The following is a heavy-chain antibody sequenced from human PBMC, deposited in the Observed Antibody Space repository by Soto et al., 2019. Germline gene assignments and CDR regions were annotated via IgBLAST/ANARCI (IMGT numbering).Heavy chain of an antibody. Sequence: SETLSLTCTVSGGSIRTYYWSWIRQPPGKGLEWIGYIYYTGGSPNYNPSLKSRVAISVDRAKNQFSLKLSSVTAADTAVYYCARHIVPLYVGYYYVMDFWGQGTTVTVSS. CDR1: GGSIRTYY. J-gene: IGHJ6*02. D-gene: IGHD3-16*01. V-gene: IGHV4-59*08. CDR3: ARHIVPLYVGYYYVMDF. CDR2: IYYTGGSP.